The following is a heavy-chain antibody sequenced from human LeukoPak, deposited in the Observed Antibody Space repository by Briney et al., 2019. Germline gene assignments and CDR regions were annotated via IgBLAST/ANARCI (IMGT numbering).Heavy chain of an antibody. D-gene: IGHD6-19*01. J-gene: IGHJ4*02. CDR3: AKEGQTVAGNGYFDY. CDR2: ISSSSSTI. V-gene: IGHV3-48*01. Sequence: GGSLRLSCAASGFTFSSYSMNWVRQAPGKGLEWVSYISSSSSTIYYADSVKGRFTISRDNAKNSLYLQMNSLSAEDTALYYCAKEGQTVAGNGYFDYWGQGTLVTVSS. CDR1: GFTFSSYS.